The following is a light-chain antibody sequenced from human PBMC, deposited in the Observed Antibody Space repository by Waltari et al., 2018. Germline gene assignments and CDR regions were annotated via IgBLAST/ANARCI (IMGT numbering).Light chain of an antibody. J-gene: IGLJ3*02. CDR1: NIGTKS. CDR2: RDT. Sequence: SYELTQPLSVSVALGQTAIITCGGHNIGTKSVSWYQQKPGQAPVVGIYRDTSRPSEVSERISGSNSGNTATLTIIRAQVADEADYYCQVWDTNTRVFGRGTKVTVL. V-gene: IGLV3-9*01. CDR3: QVWDTNTRV.